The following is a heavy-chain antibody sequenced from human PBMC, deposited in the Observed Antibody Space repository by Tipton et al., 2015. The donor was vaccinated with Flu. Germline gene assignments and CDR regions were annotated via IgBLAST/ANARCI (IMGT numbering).Heavy chain of an antibody. V-gene: IGHV3-48*02. Sequence: SLRLSCAASGFTFSSYSMNWVRQAPGKGLEWVSYISSSSITIYYADSVKGRFTISRDNAKNSLYLQMNSLRDEDTAVYYCASPDSSGYYRLGFDYWGQGTLVTVSS. D-gene: IGHD3-22*01. J-gene: IGHJ4*02. CDR1: GFTFSSYS. CDR2: ISSSSITI. CDR3: ASPDSSGYYRLGFDY.